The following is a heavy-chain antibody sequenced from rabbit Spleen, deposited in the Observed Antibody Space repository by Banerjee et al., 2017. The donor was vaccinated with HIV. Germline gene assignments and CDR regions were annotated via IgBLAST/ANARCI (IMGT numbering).Heavy chain of an antibody. V-gene: IGHV1S45*01. J-gene: IGHJ4*01. CDR2: IAAGSGVTT. CDR3: GKNYNGAFNL. CDR1: GFSFSSGYW. D-gene: IGHD2-1*01. Sequence: QEQLVESGGGLVKPGASLTLTCTASGFSFSSGYWVCWVRQAPGKGLEWIACIAAGSGVTTYYASWAKGRLTISKPSSTTVTLQMTSLTAADTATYFCGKNYNGAFNLWGPGTLVTVS.